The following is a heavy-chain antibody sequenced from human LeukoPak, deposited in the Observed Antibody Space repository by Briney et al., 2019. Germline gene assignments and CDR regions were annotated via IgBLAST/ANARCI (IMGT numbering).Heavy chain of an antibody. V-gene: IGHV4-59*01. Sequence: SETLSLTCTVSGGSISSYYWSWIRQPPGKGLEWIGYIYYSGSTNYNPPLKSRVTISVDTSKNQCSLKLSSVIAADTAVYYCARTTEGYCSSASCFGFSYSYYMDVWGKGTTVTISS. CDR2: IYYSGST. J-gene: IGHJ6*03. CDR3: ARTTEGYCSSASCFGFSYSYYMDV. CDR1: GGSISSYY. D-gene: IGHD2-2*01.